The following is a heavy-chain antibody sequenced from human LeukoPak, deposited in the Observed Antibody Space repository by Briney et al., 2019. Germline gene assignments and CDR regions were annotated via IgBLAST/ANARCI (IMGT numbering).Heavy chain of an antibody. J-gene: IGHJ6*03. D-gene: IGHD6-6*01. CDR3: AKDLREAAPVYYYYYMDV. V-gene: IGHV3-23*01. CDR1: GFTFSSYA. Sequence: PGGSLRLSCAASGFTFSSYAMSWVRQAPGKGLEWVSAISGSGGSTYYADSVKGRFTISRDNSKNTLYLQMNSLRAEDTAVYYCAKDLREAAPVYYYYYMDVWGKGTTVTVSS. CDR2: ISGSGGST.